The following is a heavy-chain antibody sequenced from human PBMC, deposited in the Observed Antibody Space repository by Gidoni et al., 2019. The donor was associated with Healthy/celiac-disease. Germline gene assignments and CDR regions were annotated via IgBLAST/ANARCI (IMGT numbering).Heavy chain of an antibody. CDR1: GFPFNNYW. J-gene: IGHJ5*02. D-gene: IGHD6-13*01. CDR3: ATYSSTWGWLDP. Sequence: EVPVVESGGGLVQPGGSLRLSCVASGFPFNNYWMSWVRQAPGKGLECVANIKKDGSEKNYVDSVKGRFTISRDNTKNTLYLQMNSLRTEDTAVYYCATYSSTWGWLDPWGQGTLVTVSS. V-gene: IGHV3-7*01. CDR2: IKKDGSEK.